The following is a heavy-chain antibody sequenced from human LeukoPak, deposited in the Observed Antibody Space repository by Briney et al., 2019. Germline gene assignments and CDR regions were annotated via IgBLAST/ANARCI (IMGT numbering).Heavy chain of an antibody. J-gene: IGHJ5*01. V-gene: IGHV3-30*02. D-gene: IGHD5-12*01. CDR3: AKVRFSDSGRDGLDS. Sequence: GGSLRLSCAASGFSFSSYGMHWVRQASGRGLEWVAFIRYDGSNKDYADSVKGRFTISRDNSKNTLCLEMNSLRAEDTAVYHCAKVRFSDSGRDGLDSWGQGTLVTVSS. CDR1: GFSFSSYG. CDR2: IRYDGSNK.